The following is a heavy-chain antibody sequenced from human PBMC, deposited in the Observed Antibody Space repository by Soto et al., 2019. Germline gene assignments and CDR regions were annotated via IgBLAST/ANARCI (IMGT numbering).Heavy chain of an antibody. Sequence: QVQLEESGPGLVKPSETLSLICSVSGVSMRNSYWTWIRQSAGKGLEWIGRISTSGNTNYNPSLNSRITIAVDTSKNPVSLKLTSVTAADTAVYYCARGGGVPALGDPWGQGTLVTVSS. J-gene: IGHJ5*02. V-gene: IGHV4-4*07. CDR3: ARGGGVPALGDP. CDR1: GVSMRNSY. CDR2: ISTSGNT. D-gene: IGHD3-16*01.